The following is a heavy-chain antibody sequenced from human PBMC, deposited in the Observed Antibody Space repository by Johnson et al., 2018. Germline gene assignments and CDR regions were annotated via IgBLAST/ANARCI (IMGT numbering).Heavy chain of an antibody. V-gene: IGHV3-11*04. D-gene: IGHD6-19*01. J-gene: IGHJ3*02. CDR2: ISNSGSTI. Sequence: QVQLVQSGGGLVKXGGSLRLSCAASRFTFSDYYMSWIRQAPGKGLEWVSYISNSGSTIYYADSVKGRFTVARDNAKNSLYLQMHSLRPEDTAVYYCARVRVAGLVGSGAFDIWGQGTRVTVSS. CDR3: ARVRVAGLVGSGAFDI. CDR1: RFTFSDYY.